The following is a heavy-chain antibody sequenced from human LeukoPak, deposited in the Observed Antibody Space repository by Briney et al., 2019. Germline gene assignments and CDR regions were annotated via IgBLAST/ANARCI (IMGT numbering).Heavy chain of an antibody. V-gene: IGHV3-33*06. CDR3: AKDGRRSFAYSNSLDY. CDR1: GFTFSHYG. D-gene: IGHD4-11*01. J-gene: IGHJ4*02. CDR2: IWSDARDK. Sequence: GGTLRLSCSASGFTFSHYGMHWVGQARGTGLEWVAVIWSDARDKYYANSVKGRFTISRDNFKNSLYLQMNGLRAEDTAVYYCAKDGRRSFAYSNSLDYWGQGTRVNVSS.